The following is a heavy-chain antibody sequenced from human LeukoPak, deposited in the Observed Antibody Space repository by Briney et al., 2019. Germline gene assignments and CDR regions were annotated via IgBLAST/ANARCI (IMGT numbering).Heavy chain of an antibody. Sequence: PSQTLSLTCAISGDSVSSNSAAWNWIRQSPSRGLEWLGRTYYRSKLYNDYAVSVKNRITINRDSSKKQFSLQLNSVTPEDTAVYYCARSRSVAGTEEGFDYWGQGILVTVSS. CDR2: TYYRSKLYN. V-gene: IGHV6-1*01. CDR1: GDSVSSNSAA. J-gene: IGHJ4*02. D-gene: IGHD6-19*01. CDR3: ARSRSVAGTEEGFDY.